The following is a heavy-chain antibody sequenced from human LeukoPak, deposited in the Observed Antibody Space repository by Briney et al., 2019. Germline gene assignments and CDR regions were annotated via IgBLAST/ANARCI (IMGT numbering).Heavy chain of an antibody. Sequence: VGSLRLSCAASGFTFSNFCMYWVRQAPGKGLGWVSRINRAGATTVYADSVKGRFTISRDNAKSTLYLPMTSLRAEDTAFYYFARDFYTSSGYGGKGTMVTV. J-gene: IGHJ4*02. D-gene: IGHD6-6*01. V-gene: IGHV3-74*01. CDR1: GFTFSNFC. CDR3: ARDFYTSSGY. CDR2: INRAGATT.